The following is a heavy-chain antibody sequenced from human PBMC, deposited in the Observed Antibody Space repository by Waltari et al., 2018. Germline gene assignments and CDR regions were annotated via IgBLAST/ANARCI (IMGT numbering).Heavy chain of an antibody. J-gene: IGHJ4*02. D-gene: IGHD3-16*01. CDR3: ARELLGGGAFDS. Sequence: QVQLVQSGSELKKPGASVKVSCKASGYTFTDHAMNWVRQAPGPGLQFLGWINPKPHNPFYERGFAGRFVFSLDTSISTVYMEITSLKTEDTAVYYCARELLGGGAFDSWGQGTLVSVSA. CDR2: INPKPHNP. V-gene: IGHV7-4-1*02. CDR1: GYTFTDHA.